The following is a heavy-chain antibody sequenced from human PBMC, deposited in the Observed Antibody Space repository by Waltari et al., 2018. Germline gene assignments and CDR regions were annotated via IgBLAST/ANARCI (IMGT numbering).Heavy chain of an antibody. D-gene: IGHD2-8*01. CDR3: ARLGRQEGVGFDI. J-gene: IGHJ3*02. CDR2: IYPGDSEN. CDR1: DNNLINYW. Sequence: EVQLVQSGAEVKEPGESLKISCKGSDNNLINYWIGWVRQMPGKGLEWMGSIYPGDSENTYSPSFQGQVTISVDKSTSTAYLPWSRLKASDTAIYYCARLGRQEGVGFDIWGQGTMGTVSS. V-gene: IGHV5-51*01.